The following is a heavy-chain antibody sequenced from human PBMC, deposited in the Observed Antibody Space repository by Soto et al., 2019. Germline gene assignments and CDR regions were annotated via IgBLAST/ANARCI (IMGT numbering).Heavy chain of an antibody. CDR2: IYWDGSK. J-gene: IGHJ6*02. CDR1: GFSLSTSGVG. V-gene: IGHV2-5*02. D-gene: IGHD3-10*01. Sequence: QITLKESGPTLVKPTQTLTLTCTFSGFSLSTSGVGVGWIRQPPGKAVEWLALIYWDGSKYYSPSLKSRLTITKDTSKNEVVLTMTNMDPVETGTYYCAHRHPSGSGRMDVWGQGTTVTVSS. CDR3: AHRHPSGSGRMDV.